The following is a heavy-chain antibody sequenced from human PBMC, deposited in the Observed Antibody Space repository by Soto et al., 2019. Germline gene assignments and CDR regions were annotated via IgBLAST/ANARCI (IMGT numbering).Heavy chain of an antibody. V-gene: IGHV3-23*01. CDR2: ITDTGGDS. D-gene: IGHD2-8*02. CDR1: GITFRSRA. J-gene: IGHJ5*02. Sequence: GGSLRLSCVASGITFRSRAMSWVRQAPGEGLEWVAVITDTGGDSKYADSVRGRFTISRDNSKNTLYLQMNSLRADDTAIYYCAKDARRTGLVGHWVAWGQGTLVTVSS. CDR3: AKDARRTGLVGHWVA.